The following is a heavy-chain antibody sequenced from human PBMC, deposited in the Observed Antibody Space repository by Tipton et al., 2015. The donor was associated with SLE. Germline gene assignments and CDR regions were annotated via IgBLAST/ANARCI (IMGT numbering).Heavy chain of an antibody. D-gene: IGHD3-22*01. CDR1: GGSFSSYY. CDR2: IHHSGST. Sequence: TLSLTCAVSGGSFSSYYWIWIRQSPGKGLEWIGEIHHSGSTTYNPSLKSRVTMLVDTSKNQFSLTLTSVTAADTAVYYCARGSSSGYGFDFWGQGILVTVSS. CDR3: ARGSSSGYGFDF. J-gene: IGHJ4*02. V-gene: IGHV4-34*01.